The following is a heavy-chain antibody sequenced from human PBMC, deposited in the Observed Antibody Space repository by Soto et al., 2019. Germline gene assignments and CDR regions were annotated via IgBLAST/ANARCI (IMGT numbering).Heavy chain of an antibody. Sequence: ASVKVSCKASGYTFTGYYMHWVRQAPGQGLEWMGWINPNSGGTNYAQKFQGWVTMTRDTSISTAYMELSRLRSDDTAVYYCAREQGGLVVARNDAFDIWGQGTMVTVSS. CDR2: INPNSGGT. CDR3: AREQGGLVVARNDAFDI. V-gene: IGHV1-2*04. CDR1: GYTFTGYY. J-gene: IGHJ3*02. D-gene: IGHD2-15*01.